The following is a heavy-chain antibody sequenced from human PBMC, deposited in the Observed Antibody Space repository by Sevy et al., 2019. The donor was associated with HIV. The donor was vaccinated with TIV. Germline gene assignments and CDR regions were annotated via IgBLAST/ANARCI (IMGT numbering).Heavy chain of an antibody. V-gene: IGHV1-24*01. CDR2: FDPEDGER. D-gene: IGHD3-3*01. CDR3: AKDREYYEGNSGYFDY. CDR1: GYTLTQLS. Sequence: ASVKVSCKLSGYTLTQLSMHWVRQAPGKGLEGLGSFDPEDGERIYAQKFQGRFNMTEETSTDTAYMELSSLRSVDKDIYYCAKDREYYEGNSGYFDYWGQGTLVTVFS. J-gene: IGHJ4*02.